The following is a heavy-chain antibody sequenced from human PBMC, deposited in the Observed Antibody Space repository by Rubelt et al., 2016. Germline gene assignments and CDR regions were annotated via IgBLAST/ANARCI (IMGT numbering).Heavy chain of an antibody. CDR1: GGSFSGYY. Sequence: QVQLQQWGAGLLKPSETLSLTCAVYGGSFSGYYWSWIRQPPGKGLEWIGEINHSGSTNYNPSLKCCVTISVVTSKNQVSLKLSSVTAADTAVYYCARGGIGGGWYYFDYWGQGTLVTVSS. CDR2: INHSGST. J-gene: IGHJ4*02. D-gene: IGHD6-19*01. CDR3: ARGGIGGGWYYFDY. V-gene: IGHV4-34*01.